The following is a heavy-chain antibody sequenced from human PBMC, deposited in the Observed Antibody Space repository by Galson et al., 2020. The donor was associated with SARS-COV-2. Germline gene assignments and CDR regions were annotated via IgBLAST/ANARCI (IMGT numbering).Heavy chain of an antibody. CDR2: VSHTGTST. Sequence: GGSLRLSCAASGLIFGNPYSFYDYYMSWIRQSPGRGLEWVASVSHTGTSTDYRDSVRGRFTVSRDNAKNILYLHMDNLRADDTAVYYCAREGLPDFYYGFDVWGKGTAVTVSS. V-gene: IGHV3-11*01. CDR3: AREGLPDFYYGFDV. CDR1: GLIFGNPYSFYDYY. J-gene: IGHJ6*04.